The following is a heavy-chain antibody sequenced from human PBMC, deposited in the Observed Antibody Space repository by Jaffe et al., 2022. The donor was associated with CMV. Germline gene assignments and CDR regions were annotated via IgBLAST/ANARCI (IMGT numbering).Heavy chain of an antibody. CDR2: INAGNGNT. CDR3: ARVGPIQLWLDSWFDP. Sequence: QVQLVQSGAEVKKPGASVKVSCKASGYTFTSYAMHWVRQAPGQRLEWMGWINAGNGNTKYSQKFQGRVTITRDTSASTAYMELSSLRSEDTAVYYCARVGPIQLWLDSWFDPWGQGTLVTVSS. J-gene: IGHJ5*02. D-gene: IGHD5-18*01. CDR1: GYTFTSYA. V-gene: IGHV1-3*01.